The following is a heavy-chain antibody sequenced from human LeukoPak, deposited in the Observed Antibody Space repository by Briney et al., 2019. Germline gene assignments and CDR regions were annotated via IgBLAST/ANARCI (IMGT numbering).Heavy chain of an antibody. D-gene: IGHD6-19*01. Sequence: GGSLRLSCAASGFTFSSYAMHWVRQAPGKGLEWVAVISYDGSNKYYADSVKGRFTISRDNSKNTLYLQMNSLRAEDTAVYYCARAWRGSGWYTVDYWGQGTLVTVSS. J-gene: IGHJ4*02. CDR3: ARAWRGSGWYTVDY. CDR1: GFTFSSYA. V-gene: IGHV3-30-3*01. CDR2: ISYDGSNK.